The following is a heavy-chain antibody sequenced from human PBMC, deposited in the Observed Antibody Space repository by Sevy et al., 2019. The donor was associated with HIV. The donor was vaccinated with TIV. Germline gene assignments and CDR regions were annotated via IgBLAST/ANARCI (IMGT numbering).Heavy chain of an antibody. Sequence: GGSLRLSCKVSGFTFSDYGMHWVRQAPGKGLEWLAVISYAGSDIYYPDSVEGRFTVSRDNSKNTLYLQMNSLRPEDTAVYYCSNGAGGSDWGGCDYWGQGTLVTVSS. D-gene: IGHD1-26*01. CDR2: ISYAGSDI. CDR3: SNGAGGSDWGGCDY. V-gene: IGHV3-30*03. CDR1: GFTFSDYG. J-gene: IGHJ4*02.